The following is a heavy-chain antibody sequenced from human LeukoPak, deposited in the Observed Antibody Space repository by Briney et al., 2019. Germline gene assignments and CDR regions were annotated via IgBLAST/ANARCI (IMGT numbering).Heavy chain of an antibody. J-gene: IGHJ6*03. CDR3: ARDRAGYYYYMDL. CDR1: GDTFTGYY. V-gene: IGHV1-2*02. CDR2: INPNSGST. D-gene: IGHD6-19*01. Sequence: GASVKVSCKASGDTFTGYYRHWVRRPPGQGLEWMGWINPNSGSTNYAQKLQGRLTMTRDTQISTASMELSRLRSDDTAVYYCARDRAGYYYYMDLWGKGTTVTVSS.